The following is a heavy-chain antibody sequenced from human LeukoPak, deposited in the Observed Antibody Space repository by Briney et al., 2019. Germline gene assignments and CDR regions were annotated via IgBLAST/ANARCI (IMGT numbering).Heavy chain of an antibody. CDR3: AKDSGSGSPSMFDY. Sequence: GGPLRLSCVVCGFTYSRYGMRGVRQARGGGGEGGAGISASGASTYSPDSVKGRFTISRDNSKNTLYLQMNSLRAEDTAVYYCAKDSGSGSPSMFDYWGQGTLLTSPS. CDR1: GFTYSRYG. V-gene: IGHV3-23*01. CDR2: ISASGAST. J-gene: IGHJ4*02. D-gene: IGHD3-10*01.